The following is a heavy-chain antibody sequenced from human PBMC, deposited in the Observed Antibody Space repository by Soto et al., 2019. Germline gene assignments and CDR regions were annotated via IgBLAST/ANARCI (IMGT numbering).Heavy chain of an antibody. CDR2: INAGNGNT. CDR1: GYTFTSYA. D-gene: IGHD3-16*01. CDR3: AISISLAVDY. J-gene: IGHJ4*02. V-gene: IGHV1-3*01. Sequence: QVQLVQSVAEVKKPGASVKVSCKASGYTFTSYAMHWVRQAPGQRLERMGWINAGNGNTKYSQKFKGRVTITRDTSASTAYMELSRLRSSATPVHYCAISISLAVDYWWQGTLVNVSS.